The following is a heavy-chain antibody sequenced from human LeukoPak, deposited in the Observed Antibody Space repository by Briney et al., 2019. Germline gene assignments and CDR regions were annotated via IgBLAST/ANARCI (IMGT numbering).Heavy chain of an antibody. Sequence: GGSLRLSCAASGFTFSRYWMTWVRQAPGKGLEWVANIKQDGSQKYYVDSVEGRFTISRDNAKNSLYLQMNSLRTEDTAVYYCARIGYSSSPLDYWGQGTLVTVSS. CDR3: ARIGYSSSPLDY. CDR1: GFTFSRYW. D-gene: IGHD6-6*01. CDR2: IKQDGSQK. V-gene: IGHV3-7*01. J-gene: IGHJ4*02.